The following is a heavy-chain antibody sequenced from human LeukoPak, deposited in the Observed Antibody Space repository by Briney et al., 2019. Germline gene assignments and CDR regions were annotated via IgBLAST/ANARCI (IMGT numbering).Heavy chain of an antibody. Sequence: SETLSLTCTVSGGSISSYYWSWIRQPPGKGLEWIGYIYYSGSTNYNPSLKSRVTISVDTSKNQFSLKLSSVPAADTAVYYCARASTYYYDSSGYGLLHHFDYWGQGTLVTVSS. CDR1: GGSISSYY. CDR3: ARASTYYYDSSGYGLLHHFDY. V-gene: IGHV4-59*01. CDR2: IYYSGST. D-gene: IGHD3-22*01. J-gene: IGHJ4*02.